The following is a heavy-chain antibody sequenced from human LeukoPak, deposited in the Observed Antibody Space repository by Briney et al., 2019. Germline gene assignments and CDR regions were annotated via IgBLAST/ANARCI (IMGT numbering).Heavy chain of an antibody. V-gene: IGHV1-46*01. CDR1: GYTFTTYY. CDR2: INPICRST. J-gene: IGHJ5*02. Sequence: ASVKVSCKASGYTFTTYYMHWVRQAPVQGLEWMGIINPICRSTSYAQKFQGRVTMTRDMSTSTVYMELRSLRSEDTAVYYCASSITIFGVAGGWFDPWGQGTLVTVSS. D-gene: IGHD3-3*01. CDR3: ASSITIFGVAGGWFDP.